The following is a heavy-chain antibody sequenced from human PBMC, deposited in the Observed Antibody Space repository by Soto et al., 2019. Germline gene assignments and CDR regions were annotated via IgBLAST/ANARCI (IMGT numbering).Heavy chain of an antibody. CDR1: GFTFSSYA. V-gene: IGHV3-30-3*01. CDR2: ISDDGSKK. CDR3: ARDHYFDY. Sequence: QVQLVESGGGVVQPGRSLRLSCAASGFTFSSYAMHCVRQAPGKGLEWGAVISDDGSKKYYADSVKGRFTIYRDNSKNTLYLQMNRLRAEDTAVYYCARDHYFDYWGQGTLVTVSS. J-gene: IGHJ4*02.